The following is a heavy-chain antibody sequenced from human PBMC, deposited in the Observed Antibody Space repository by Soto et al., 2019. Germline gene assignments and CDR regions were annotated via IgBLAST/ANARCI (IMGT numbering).Heavy chain of an antibody. CDR1: GYTFTSYD. Sequence: QVQLVQSGAEVKKPGASVKVSCKASGYTFTSYDINWVRQATGQGLEWMGWMNPNSGNTGYAQKFQGRVTMTRNTXXSTADMELSSLRSEDTAVYYCARVGYDEDGYYFDYWGQGTLVTVSS. CDR2: MNPNSGNT. D-gene: IGHD5-12*01. CDR3: ARVGYDEDGYYFDY. J-gene: IGHJ4*02. V-gene: IGHV1-8*01.